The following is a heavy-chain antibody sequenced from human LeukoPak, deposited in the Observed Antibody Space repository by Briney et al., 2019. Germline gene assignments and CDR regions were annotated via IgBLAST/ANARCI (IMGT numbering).Heavy chain of an antibody. CDR3: ARDTYYYDSSGYSLDY. CDR1: GGSTSSYY. CDR2: VYYSGNT. V-gene: IGHV4-39*07. D-gene: IGHD3-22*01. J-gene: IGHJ4*02. Sequence: PSETLSLTCTVSGGSTSSYYWGWIRQPPGKGLEWIGSVYYSGNTYYNPSLKSRVTMSVDTSKNQFSLKLSSVTAADTAVYYCARDTYYYDSSGYSLDYWGQGTLVTVSS.